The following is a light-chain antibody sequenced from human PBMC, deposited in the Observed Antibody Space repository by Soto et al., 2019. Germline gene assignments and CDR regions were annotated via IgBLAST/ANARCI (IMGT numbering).Light chain of an antibody. CDR2: AAS. CDR1: QSISNH. J-gene: IGKJ5*01. Sequence: IQMTQSPSSLSASVEDMVVIACRASQSISNHLNWYQQKPGKAPKLLIFAASSLKSGVPARFSGSGSGTEFTLTISSLQPDDFATYYCQQYNTYSTFGQGTRLEIK. CDR3: QQYNTYST. V-gene: IGKV1-39*01.